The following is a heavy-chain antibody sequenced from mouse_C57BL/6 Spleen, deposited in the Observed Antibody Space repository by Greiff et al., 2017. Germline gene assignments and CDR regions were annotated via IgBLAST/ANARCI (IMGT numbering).Heavy chain of an antibody. J-gene: IGHJ4*01. D-gene: IGHD2-14*01. Sequence: QVQLQQPGTELVKPGASVKLSCKASGYTFTSYWMHWVKQRPGQGLEWIGNINPSNGGTNYNEKFKSKATLTVDKSSSTAYMQLSSLTSEDSAVYYCAREEGAYYRMSNPMDYWGQGTSVTVSS. CDR1: GYTFTSYW. V-gene: IGHV1-53*01. CDR2: INPSNGGT. CDR3: AREEGAYYRMSNPMDY.